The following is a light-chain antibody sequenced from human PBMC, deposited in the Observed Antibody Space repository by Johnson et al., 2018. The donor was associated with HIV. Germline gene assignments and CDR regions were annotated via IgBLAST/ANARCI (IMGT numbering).Light chain of an antibody. CDR1: SSNIGNNY. V-gene: IGLV1-51*02. Sequence: QSVLTQPPSVSAAPGQKVTISCSGSSSNIGNNYVSWYQQLPGTAPKLLIYENNKRPSGSPDRFSGSKSGTSATLGITGLQTGDAADYFSGTWDSSLSAAECYAFGTVTKVTVL. CDR2: ENN. CDR3: GTWDSSLSAAECYA. J-gene: IGLJ1*01.